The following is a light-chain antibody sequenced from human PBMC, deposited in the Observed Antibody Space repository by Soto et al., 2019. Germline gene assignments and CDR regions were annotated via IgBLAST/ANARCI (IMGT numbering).Light chain of an antibody. CDR2: YAS. CDR1: QSINRY. J-gene: IGKJ4*01. CDR3: YQYAVSPLT. V-gene: IGKV3-11*01. Sequence: EIVLTQSPATLSLSPGERATLSCRASQSINRYLAWYQQKPGQAPRLLIYYASNRAAGVPARFSGSGSGTDFTLTISSLEPEDFAVYYCYQYAVSPLTFGGGTTVEIK.